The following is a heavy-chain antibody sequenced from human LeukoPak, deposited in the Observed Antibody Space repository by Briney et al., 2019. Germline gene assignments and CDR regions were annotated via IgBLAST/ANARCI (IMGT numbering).Heavy chain of an antibody. CDR3: ARKNYCSGGSCYSSGWFYP. CDR2: MNPNSGNT. J-gene: IGHJ5*02. V-gene: IGHV1-8*01. Sequence: GAPVKVSCKASEYTFTSYDINWVRQATGQGLEWMGWMNPNSGNTVYAQKFQGRVTMTRDTSISTAYMELSSLRSEDTAMYYCARKNYCSGGSCYSSGWFYPWGQGTLVTVSS. CDR1: EYTFTSYD. D-gene: IGHD2-15*01.